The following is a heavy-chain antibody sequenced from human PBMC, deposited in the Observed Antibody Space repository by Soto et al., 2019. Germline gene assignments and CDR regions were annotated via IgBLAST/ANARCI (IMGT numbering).Heavy chain of an antibody. J-gene: IGHJ3*02. CDR2: IYYSGST. V-gene: IGHV4-59*01. Sequence: QVQLQESGPGLVKPSETLSLTCTVSGGSISSYYWSWIRQPPGKGLEWIGYIYYSGSTNYSPSLKSRVTISVDTSKNQFSLKLSSVTAADTAVYYCARELVGIAVDRNAFDIWGQGTMVTVSS. CDR3: ARELVGIAVDRNAFDI. D-gene: IGHD6-19*01. CDR1: GGSISSYY.